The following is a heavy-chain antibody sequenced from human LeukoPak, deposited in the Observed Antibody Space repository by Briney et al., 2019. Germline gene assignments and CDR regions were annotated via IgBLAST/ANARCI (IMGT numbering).Heavy chain of an antibody. CDR3: ARAVAALWFDP. CDR1: GGSISSYY. V-gene: IGHV4-59*01. D-gene: IGHD6-13*01. CDR2: IYYSGST. J-gene: IGHJ5*02. Sequence: PSETLCLTCTVSGGSISSYYWSWIRQPPGKGLEWIGYIYYSGSTNYNPSLKSRVTISVDTSKNQFSLKLSSVTAADTAVYYCARAVAALWFDPWGQGTLVTVSS.